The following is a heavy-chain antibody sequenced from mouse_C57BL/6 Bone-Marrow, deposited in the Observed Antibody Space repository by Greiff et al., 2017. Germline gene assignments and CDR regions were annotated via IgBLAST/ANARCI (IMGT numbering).Heavy chain of an antibody. Sequence: EVQGVESGGDLVKPGGSLKLSCAASGFTFSSYGMSWVRQTPDKRLEWVATISSGGSYTYYPDSVKGRFTISRDNAKNTLYLQMSSLKSEDTAMYYCCYDYFAWFAYWGQGTLVTVSA. D-gene: IGHD2-4*01. J-gene: IGHJ3*01. CDR2: ISSGGSYT. CDR1: GFTFSSYG. CDR3: CYDYFAWFAY. V-gene: IGHV5-6*01.